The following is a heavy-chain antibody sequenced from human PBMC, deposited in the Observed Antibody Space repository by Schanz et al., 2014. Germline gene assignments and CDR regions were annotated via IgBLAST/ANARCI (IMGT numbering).Heavy chain of an antibody. V-gene: IGHV3-23*04. CDR2: ITGASDHI. CDR1: GFIFGSSV. D-gene: IGHD4-17*01. J-gene: IGHJ3*02. Sequence: EVQLVESGGGLVQPGGSLRLSCEASGFIFGSSVMAWVRQAPGKGLEWVSGITGASDHIDYAESVKGRFTISRDDAKKSMYLQMNNLRAEDTAVYYCARKMKLGVYGGKGHDSLDIWGQGTMVTVSS. CDR3: ARKMKLGVYGGKGHDSLDI.